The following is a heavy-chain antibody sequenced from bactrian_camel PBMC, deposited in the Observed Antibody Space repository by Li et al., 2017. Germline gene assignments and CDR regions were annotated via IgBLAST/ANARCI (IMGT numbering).Heavy chain of an antibody. CDR3: AADRFSAGWNKYDYNY. CDR1: GDTFGDSD. CDR2: ISSDGTT. V-gene: IGHV3S55*01. Sequence: HVQLVESGGGSVQTGGSLRLSCTSSGDTFGDSDMAWYRQAPGEACELVSTISSDGTTNYLGSVRGRFAISRDSAKNTLYLQMNSLKPEGTGMYYCAADRFSAGWNKYDYNYWGQGTQVTVS. D-gene: IGHD5*01. J-gene: IGHJ4*01.